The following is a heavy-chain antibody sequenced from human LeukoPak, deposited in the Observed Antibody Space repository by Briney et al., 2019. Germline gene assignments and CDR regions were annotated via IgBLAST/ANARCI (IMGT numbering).Heavy chain of an antibody. Sequence: GGSLRLSCAASGFSVSSNYMSWVRQAPGKGLEWVSVIYSGGSIYYADSVKGRFTISRDNSKNTLYLRMNSLGGEDTAVYYCARDNIAVAGTDYWGQGTLVTVSS. V-gene: IGHV3-66*02. J-gene: IGHJ4*02. CDR2: IYSGGSI. D-gene: IGHD6-19*01. CDR1: GFSVSSNY. CDR3: ARDNIAVAGTDY.